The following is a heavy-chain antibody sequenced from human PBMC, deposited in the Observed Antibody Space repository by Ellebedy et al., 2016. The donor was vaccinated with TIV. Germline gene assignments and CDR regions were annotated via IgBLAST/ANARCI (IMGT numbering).Heavy chain of an antibody. Sequence: AASVKVSCKASGYTFTTYYVHWVRQAPGQGPEWMGWMNPTSGDTNYAQKFQGRDTMTRNTSITTAYMELSSLRSDDTAVYYCARGKLRFVESLGDWFDPWGQGTLVTVSS. D-gene: IGHD3-3*01. CDR1: GYTFTTYY. V-gene: IGHV1-2*02. J-gene: IGHJ5*02. CDR2: MNPTSGDT. CDR3: ARGKLRFVESLGDWFDP.